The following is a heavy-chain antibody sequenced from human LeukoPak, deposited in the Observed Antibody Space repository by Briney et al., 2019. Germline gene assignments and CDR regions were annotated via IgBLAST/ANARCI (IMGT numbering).Heavy chain of an antibody. Sequence: VASVKVSCKASGYTFTGYYMHWVRQAPGRGLEWMGWINPNSGGTNYAQKFQGRVTMTRDTSISTAYMELSRLRSDDTAVYYCARSLPAVAGTDYWGQGTLVTVSS. J-gene: IGHJ4*02. CDR2: INPNSGGT. CDR3: ARSLPAVAGTDY. V-gene: IGHV1-2*02. D-gene: IGHD6-19*01. CDR1: GYTFTGYY.